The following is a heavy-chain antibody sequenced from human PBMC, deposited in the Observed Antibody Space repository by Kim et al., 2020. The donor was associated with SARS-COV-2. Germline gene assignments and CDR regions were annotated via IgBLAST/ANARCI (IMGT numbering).Heavy chain of an antibody. D-gene: IGHD5-18*01. V-gene: IGHV3-9*01. CDR3: AKSYGLGYYYYGMDV. J-gene: IGHJ6*02. Sequence: SVKGRFTISRDNAKNSLYLQMNSLRAEDTALYDCAKSYGLGYYYYGMDVWGQGTTVTVSS.